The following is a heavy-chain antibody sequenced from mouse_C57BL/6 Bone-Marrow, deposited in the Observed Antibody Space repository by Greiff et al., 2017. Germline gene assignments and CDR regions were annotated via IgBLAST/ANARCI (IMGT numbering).Heavy chain of an antibody. CDR3: AFQLGPWLAY. V-gene: IGHV1-81*01. Sequence: QVQLQQSGAELARPGASVKLSCKASGYTFTSYGISWVKQRTGQGLEWIGEIYPRSGNTYYNEKFKGKATLTADKSSSTAYMELRSLTSEDSAVYFCAFQLGPWLAYWGQGTLVTVSA. CDR2: IYPRSGNT. J-gene: IGHJ3*01. CDR1: GYTFTSYG. D-gene: IGHD4-1*02.